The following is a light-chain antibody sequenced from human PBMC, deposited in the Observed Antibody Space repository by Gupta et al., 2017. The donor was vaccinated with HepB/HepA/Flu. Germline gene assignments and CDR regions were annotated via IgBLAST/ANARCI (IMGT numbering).Light chain of an antibody. CDR3: QQYGSSPLT. Sequence: DIVLTQSPGTLSLSPAERATLSCRASQSVSSSYLAWYQQKPGQAPRLLIDGASSRATGIPDRCSGSGSGTDFTLTISRLEPEDCAVYYCQQYGSSPLTFGGGTKVEIK. V-gene: IGKV3-20*01. CDR1: QSVSSSY. CDR2: GAS. J-gene: IGKJ4*01.